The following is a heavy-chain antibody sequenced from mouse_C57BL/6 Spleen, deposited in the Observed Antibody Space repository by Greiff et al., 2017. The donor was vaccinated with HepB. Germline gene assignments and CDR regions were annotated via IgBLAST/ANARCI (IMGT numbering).Heavy chain of an antibody. D-gene: IGHD1-1*01. J-gene: IGHJ1*03. V-gene: IGHV1-15*01. CDR1: GYTFTDYE. CDR2: IDPETGGT. CDR3: TRKRITTVVGYFDV. Sequence: VKVVESGAELVRPGASVTLSCKASGYTFTDYEMHWVKQTPVHGLEWIGAIDPETGGTAYNQKFKGKAILTADKSSSTAYMELRSLTSEDSAVYYCTRKRITTVVGYFDVWGTGTTVTVSS.